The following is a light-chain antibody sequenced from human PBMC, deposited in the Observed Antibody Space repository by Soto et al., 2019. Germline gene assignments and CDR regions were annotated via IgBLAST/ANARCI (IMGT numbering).Light chain of an antibody. V-gene: IGKV1-39*01. CDR3: QQSYSTPRT. CDR1: QSISSY. Sequence: DIQMTQSPSSLSASVGDRVTITCRASQSISSYLNWYQQKPGKAPKLLIYAASSLQSGVPSRFSGSGSGTDFTLTISSLQPEDVATHYCQQSYSTPRTFGQGTTVEIK. CDR2: AAS. J-gene: IGKJ1*01.